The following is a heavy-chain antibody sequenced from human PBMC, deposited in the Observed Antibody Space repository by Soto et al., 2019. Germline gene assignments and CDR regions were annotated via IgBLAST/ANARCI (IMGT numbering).Heavy chain of an antibody. J-gene: IGHJ6*02. CDR1: GYTFTSYG. V-gene: IGHV1-18*01. CDR2: ISAYNGNT. CDR3: ARAEVRGVIMHYYYGMDV. Sequence: QVQLVQSGAEVKKPGASVKVTCKASGYTFTSYGISWVRQAPGQGLEWMGRISAYNGNTNYAQKLQGRVTMTTDTSTSTDYMELRSLRSEDTAVYYCARAEVRGVIMHYYYGMDVWGQGTTVTVSS. D-gene: IGHD3-10*01.